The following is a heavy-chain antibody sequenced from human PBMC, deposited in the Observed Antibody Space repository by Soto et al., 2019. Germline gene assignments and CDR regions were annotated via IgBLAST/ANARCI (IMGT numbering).Heavy chain of an antibody. CDR3: AKDKGTNGMDV. V-gene: IGHV4-39*02. J-gene: IGHJ6*02. CDR1: GGSISSSSYY. CDR2: IYYSGST. Sequence: SETLSLTCTVSGGSISSSSYYWGWIRQPPGKGLEWIGSIYYSGSTYYNPSLKSRVTISVDTSKNQFSLKLSSVTAADTAVYYCAKDKGTNGMDVWGQGTTVTAP.